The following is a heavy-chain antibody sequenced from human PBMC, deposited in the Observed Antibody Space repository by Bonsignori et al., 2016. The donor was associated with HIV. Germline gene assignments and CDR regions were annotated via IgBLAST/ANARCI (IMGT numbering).Heavy chain of an antibody. J-gene: IGHJ4*02. Sequence: WVRQAPGQGLEWMGGIIPILGIANYAQKFQGRVTITADESTSTAYMELSSLRSEDTAVYYCARDPPADDYGGNYPFDYWGQGTLVTVSS. D-gene: IGHD4-23*01. CDR2: IIPILGIA. CDR3: ARDPPADDYGGNYPFDY. V-gene: IGHV1-69*10.